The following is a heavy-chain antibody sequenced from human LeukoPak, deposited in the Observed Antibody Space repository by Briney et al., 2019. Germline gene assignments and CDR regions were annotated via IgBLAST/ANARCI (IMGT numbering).Heavy chain of an antibody. CDR2: ISGGGGAT. D-gene: IGHD4-17*01. Sequence: PGGSLRLSCAASGFPFSSYAMSWVRQAPGQGLQWVSTISGGGGATYYADSVRGRFSISRDNSKNTLYLQMNSLRAEDTAVYYCARDGDYGDWGYWGQGTLVTVSS. CDR3: ARDGDYGDWGY. V-gene: IGHV3-23*01. CDR1: GFPFSSYA. J-gene: IGHJ4*02.